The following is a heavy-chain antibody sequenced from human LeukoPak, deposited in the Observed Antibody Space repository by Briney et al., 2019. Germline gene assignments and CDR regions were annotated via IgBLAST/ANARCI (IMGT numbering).Heavy chain of an antibody. V-gene: IGHV1-69*02. CDR1: GGTFSSYT. D-gene: IGHD2-2*01. CDR3: ARAGQLLRGNWFDP. Sequence: VASVKVSCKASGGTFSSYTISWVRQAPGQGLEWMGRIIPVIGITNYAQKFQGKVTITADESTSTAYMELSSLRSEDTAVYYCARAGQLLRGNWFDPWGQGTLVTVSS. J-gene: IGHJ5*02. CDR2: IIPVIGIT.